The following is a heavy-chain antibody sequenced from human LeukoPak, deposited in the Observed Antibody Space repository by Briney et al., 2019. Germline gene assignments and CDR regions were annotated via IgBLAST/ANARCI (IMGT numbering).Heavy chain of an antibody. D-gene: IGHD6-19*01. CDR3: ASRAVVGYYYFDY. V-gene: IGHV3-53*01. CDR2: IYSGGST. CDR1: GFTFSDSY. Sequence: GGSLRLSCAASGFTFSDSYMTWVRQAPGKGLEWVSVIYSGGSTYYADSVKGRFTISRDNSKNTLYLQMNSLRAEDTAVYYCASRAVVGYYYFDYWGQGTLVTVSS. J-gene: IGHJ4*02.